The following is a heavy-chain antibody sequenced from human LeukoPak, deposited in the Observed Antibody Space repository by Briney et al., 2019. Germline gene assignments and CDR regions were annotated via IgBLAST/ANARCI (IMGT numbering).Heavy chain of an antibody. CDR2: INTNTGNP. V-gene: IGHV7-4-1*02. J-gene: IGHJ5*02. CDR3: AREQQWLHPGDWFDP. Sequence: GASVKVSCKASGGTFSRYGISWVRQAPGQGLERMGWINTNTGNPTYAQGFTGRFVFSLDTSVSTAYLQISSLKAEDTAVYYCAREQQWLHPGDWFDPWGQGTLVTVSS. CDR1: GGTFSRYG. D-gene: IGHD6-19*01.